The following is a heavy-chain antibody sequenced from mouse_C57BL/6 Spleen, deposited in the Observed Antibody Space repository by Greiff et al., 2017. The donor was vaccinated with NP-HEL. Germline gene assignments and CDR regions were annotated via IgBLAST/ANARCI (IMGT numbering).Heavy chain of an antibody. CDR2: IDPETGST. CDR1: GYTFTDYE. J-gene: IGHJ2*01. V-gene: IGHV1-15*01. Sequence: QVQLKESGAELVRPGASVTLSCKASGYTFTDYEMHWVKQTPVHGLEWIGAIDPETGSTAYNQKFQDKAILTADISPSTAYMELRSLTSEDSAVYFCTRLGYSGSSYYCDYWGQGTTLTVSS. D-gene: IGHD1-1*01. CDR3: TRLGYSGSSYYCDY.